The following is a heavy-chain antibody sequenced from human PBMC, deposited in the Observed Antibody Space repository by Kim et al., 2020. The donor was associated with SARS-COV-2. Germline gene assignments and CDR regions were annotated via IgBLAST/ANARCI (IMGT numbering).Heavy chain of an antibody. CDR1: GGTFSSYA. Sequence: SVKVSCKASGGTFSSYAISWVRQAPGQGLEWMGRIIPILGIANYAQKFQGRVTITADKSTSTAYMELSSLRSEDTAVYYCARDKHPSADLINFDYWGQGTLVTVSS. V-gene: IGHV1-69*04. J-gene: IGHJ4*02. CDR3: ARDKHPSADLINFDY. CDR2: IIPILGIA.